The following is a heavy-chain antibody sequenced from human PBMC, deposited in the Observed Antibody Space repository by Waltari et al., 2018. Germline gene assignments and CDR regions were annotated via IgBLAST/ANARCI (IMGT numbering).Heavy chain of an antibody. J-gene: IGHJ6*02. D-gene: IGHD3-10*01. CDR3: ARDLVRGAAYYYYGMDV. CDR2: INPSGGST. Sequence: QVQLVQSGAEVKKPGSSVKVSCKASGGTFSSYTISWVRQAPGQGLEWMGIINPSGGSTSYAQKFQGRVTMTRDTSTSTVYMELSSLRSEDTAVYYCARDLVRGAAYYYYGMDVWGQGTTVTVSS. V-gene: IGHV1-46*01. CDR1: GGTFSSYT.